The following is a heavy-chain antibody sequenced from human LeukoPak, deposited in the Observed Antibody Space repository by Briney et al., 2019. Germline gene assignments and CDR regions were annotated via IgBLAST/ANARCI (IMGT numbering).Heavy chain of an antibody. D-gene: IGHD1-26*01. J-gene: IGHJ4*02. CDR2: ISSSSSYI. CDR3: AKVPRGGSYYFDY. V-gene: IGHV3-21*04. CDR1: GFTFSSYS. Sequence: GGSLRLSCAASGFTFSSYSMNWVRQAPGKGLEWVSSISSSSSYIYYADSVKGRFTISRDNSKNTLYLQMNSLRAEDTAVYYCAKVPRGGSYYFDYWGQGTLVTVSS.